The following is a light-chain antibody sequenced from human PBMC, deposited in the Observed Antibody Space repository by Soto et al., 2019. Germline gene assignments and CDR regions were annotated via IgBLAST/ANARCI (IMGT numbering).Light chain of an antibody. V-gene: IGKV3-15*01. CDR1: QSVTSN. Sequence: EIVMTQSPATLSVSPGERATLSCRASQSVTSNLAWYQHKPVQAPRLLIYSSSTRAAGIPARFGGSGSGTEFTFSISSLQSEDFAVYYCQQYNTWPRTFGQGTKVDIK. J-gene: IGKJ1*01. CDR3: QQYNTWPRT. CDR2: SSS.